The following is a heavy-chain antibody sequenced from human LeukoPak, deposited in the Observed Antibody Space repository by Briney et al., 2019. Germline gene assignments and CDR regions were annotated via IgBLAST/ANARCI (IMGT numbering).Heavy chain of an antibody. CDR1: GLTFSNVW. CDR3: ASFRDTDN. D-gene: IGHD2-21*01. Sequence: GGSLRLSCEVSGLTFSNVWMHWVRQAPGQGLVWVSRVNTAGSTVYADPVKGRFTISRDNAKNMVYLQMNSLRAEDTAIYYCASFRDTDNWGRGTMVTVSS. V-gene: IGHV3-74*01. CDR2: VNTAGST. J-gene: IGHJ3*01.